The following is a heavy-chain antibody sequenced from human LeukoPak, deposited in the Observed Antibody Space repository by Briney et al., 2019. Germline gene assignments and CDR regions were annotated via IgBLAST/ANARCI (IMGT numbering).Heavy chain of an antibody. V-gene: IGHV4-59*01. Sequence: SSETLSLTCTASGGSISSYYWSWIRQPPGKGLEWIGYIYYSGSTNYNPSLKSRVTISVDTSKNQFSLKLSSVTAADTAVYYCARVIRRLTYYFDYWGQGTLVTVSS. D-gene: IGHD6-25*01. CDR3: ARVIRRLTYYFDY. CDR1: GGSISSYY. J-gene: IGHJ4*02. CDR2: IYYSGST.